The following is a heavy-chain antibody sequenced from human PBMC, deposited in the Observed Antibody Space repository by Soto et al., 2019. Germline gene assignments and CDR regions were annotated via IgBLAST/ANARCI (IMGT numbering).Heavy chain of an antibody. CDR2: ISSSSSYI. V-gene: IGHV3-21*01. CDR3: ARGGSGWTPWELEDLIFGY. CDR1: GFTFSSYS. Sequence: GSLRLSCAASGFTFSSYSMNWVRQAPGKGLEWVSSISSSSSYIYYADSVKGRFTISRDNAKNSLYLQMNSLRAEDTAVYYCARGGSGWTPWELEDLIFGYWGPGALLTV. D-gene: IGHD6-19*01. J-gene: IGHJ4*02.